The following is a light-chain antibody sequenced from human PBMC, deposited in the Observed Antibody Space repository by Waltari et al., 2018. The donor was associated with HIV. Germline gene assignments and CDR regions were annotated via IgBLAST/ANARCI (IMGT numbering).Light chain of an antibody. CDR3: QQYNNWPPYT. CDR1: QSVSRN. CDR2: CAS. V-gene: IGKV3-15*01. J-gene: IGKJ2*01. Sequence: EIVMTQSPATLSVSPGERAIFSCRASQSVSRNLAWYQQQPGQAPRLLIYCASTRATGSPARFIGCGSGTAFTLTISSLQSGDFAVYYCQQYNNWPPYTFGQGTKLEIK.